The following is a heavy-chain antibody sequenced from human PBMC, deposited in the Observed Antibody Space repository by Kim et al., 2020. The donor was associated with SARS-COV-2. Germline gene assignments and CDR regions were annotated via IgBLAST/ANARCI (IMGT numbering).Heavy chain of an antibody. CDR2: IIPIFGTA. D-gene: IGHD3-16*01. CDR3: ARDRRGGDWFDP. J-gene: IGHJ5*02. CDR1: GGTFSSYA. Sequence: SVKVSCKASGGTFSSYAISWVRQAPGQGLEWMGGIIPIFGTANYAQKFQGRVTITADESTSTAYMELSSLRSEDTAVYYCARDRRGGDWFDPWGQGTLVTVSS. V-gene: IGHV1-69*13.